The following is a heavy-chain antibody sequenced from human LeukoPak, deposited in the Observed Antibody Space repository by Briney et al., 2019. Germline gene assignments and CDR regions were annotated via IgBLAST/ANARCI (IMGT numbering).Heavy chain of an antibody. V-gene: IGHV4-34*01. CDR3: ARRAALSSSGWNAVGLFDY. CDR1: GVSFSGYY. D-gene: IGHD6-19*01. J-gene: IGHJ4*02. CDR2: INHSGST. Sequence: SETLSLTCAVYGVSFSGYYWSWIRQPPGKGLEWIGEINHSGSTNYNPPLKSRVTISVDTSKNQFSLKLSSVTAADTAVYYCARRAALSSSGWNAVGLFDYWGQGTLVTVSS.